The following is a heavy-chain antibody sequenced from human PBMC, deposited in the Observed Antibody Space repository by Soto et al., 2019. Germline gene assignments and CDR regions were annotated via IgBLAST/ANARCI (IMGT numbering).Heavy chain of an antibody. CDR3: ARGLITGNSYSGGWYFDY. V-gene: IGHV4-34*01. D-gene: IGHD1-26*01. J-gene: IGHJ4*02. CDR2: INHSGST. Sequence: PSLIYGDQGGAVRGNILACVRRRPVKGLQWIGQINHSGSTYYNPSLKSRVTISLFTSNDQFSLELDSVTAADTAVYYCARGLITGNSYSGGWYFDYWGQGTPVTVSS. CDR1: GGAVRGNI.